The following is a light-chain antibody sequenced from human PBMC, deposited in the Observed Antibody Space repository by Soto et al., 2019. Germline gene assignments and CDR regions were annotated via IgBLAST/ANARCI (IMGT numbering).Light chain of an antibody. J-gene: IGLJ3*02. CDR1: TGAVTSDQW. CDR2: DTT. CDR3: LLSYSGARV. Sequence: QAVVAQEPSLTVSPGGTVTLTCESSTGAVTSDQWPYWLQQKPGQAPRTLIYDTTNRHSWTPARFSGSLLGGKAALTLSGAQPEDEADYYGLLSYSGARVFGGGTQLTVL. V-gene: IGLV7-46*01.